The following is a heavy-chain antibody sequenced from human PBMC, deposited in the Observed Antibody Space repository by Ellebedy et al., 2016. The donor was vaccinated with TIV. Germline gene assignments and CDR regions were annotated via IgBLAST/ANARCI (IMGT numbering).Heavy chain of an antibody. CDR1: GLTLNNYW. J-gene: IGHJ2*01. D-gene: IGHD4-17*01. CDR3: ARAIYGASYL. CDR2: INEDGTKT. Sequence: GGSLRLSCTASGLTLNNYWMTWVRQAPGKGLEWVANINEDGTKTHYVDSVRGRFTISKDYAGNSLFLQMNSLGAEDTAVYYCARAIYGASYLWGRGTLVTVSS. V-gene: IGHV3-7*01.